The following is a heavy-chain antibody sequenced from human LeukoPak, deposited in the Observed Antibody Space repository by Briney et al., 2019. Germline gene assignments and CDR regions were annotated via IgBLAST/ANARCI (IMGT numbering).Heavy chain of an antibody. CDR3: VKDRTGTYTLDY. CDR1: GFTFSNYA. Sequence: PGGSLRLSCAATGFTFSNYAIHWGRQAPGKGLEWAAFISDDGSRQHYAGSVKGRFTISRDNSKNTLNLQMNSLRAEDTAVYYCVKDRTGTYTLDYWGQGTLVTVSS. V-gene: IGHV3-30-3*01. CDR2: ISDDGSRQ. D-gene: IGHD3-10*01. J-gene: IGHJ4*02.